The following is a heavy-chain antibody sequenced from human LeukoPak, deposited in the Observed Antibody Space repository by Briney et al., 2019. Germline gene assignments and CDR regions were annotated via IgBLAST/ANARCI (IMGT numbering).Heavy chain of an antibody. J-gene: IGHJ4*02. Sequence: GGSLRLSCAASGFTFSNYWMSWVRQAPGKGLEWVANIKQDGSDKYYVDSVKGRFTISRDNAKNSLYLQMNSLRAEDTAVYYCATVAGDCSGGRCYLLRFDYWGQGTLVTVSS. D-gene: IGHD2-15*01. CDR2: IKQDGSDK. V-gene: IGHV3-7*01. CDR1: GFTFSNYW. CDR3: ATVAGDCSGGRCYLLRFDY.